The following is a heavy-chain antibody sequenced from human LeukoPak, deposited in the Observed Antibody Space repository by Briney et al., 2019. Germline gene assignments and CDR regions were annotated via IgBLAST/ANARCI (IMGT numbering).Heavy chain of an antibody. J-gene: IGHJ4*02. CDR3: TTSPVDTAMRDFDY. CDR2: INPNSGGT. D-gene: IGHD5-18*01. CDR1: GYTFTGYY. V-gene: IGHV1-2*06. Sequence: ASVKVSRKASGYTFTGYYMHWVRLAPGQGLEWMGRINPNSGGTNYAQKFQGRVTMTRDTSISTAYMELSRLRSDDTAVFYCTTSPVDTAMRDFDYWGQGTLVTVSS.